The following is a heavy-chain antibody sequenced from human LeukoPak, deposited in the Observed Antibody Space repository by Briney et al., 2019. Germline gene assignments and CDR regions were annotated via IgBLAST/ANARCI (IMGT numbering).Heavy chain of an antibody. CDR3: ARGNPYKPGVAFDI. CDR2: IHPNSGDT. Sequence: AASLTVSCTVSGYTFSNYVINWVRQATGQGLEWVGRIHPNSGDTDYAHMFQGSVFMTRNTSINAVYMQMSSLRSDATAVYYCARGNPYKPGVAFDIWGRGTLVTVSS. CDR1: GYTFSNYV. J-gene: IGHJ3*02. V-gene: IGHV1-8*01. D-gene: IGHD1-1*01.